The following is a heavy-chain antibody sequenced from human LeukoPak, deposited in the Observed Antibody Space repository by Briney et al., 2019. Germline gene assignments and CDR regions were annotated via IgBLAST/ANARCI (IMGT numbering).Heavy chain of an antibody. CDR1: GFTFSSYA. J-gene: IGHJ4*02. Sequence: GGSLRLSCAASGFTFSSYAMHWVRQAPGKGLEWVAVISYDGSNKYYADSVKGRFTISGDNSKNTLYLQMNSLRAEDTAVYYCAKDLHMTTVVTPRISFDYWGQGTLVTVSS. CDR2: ISYDGSNK. CDR3: AKDLHMTTVVTPRISFDY. V-gene: IGHV3-30-3*01. D-gene: IGHD4-23*01.